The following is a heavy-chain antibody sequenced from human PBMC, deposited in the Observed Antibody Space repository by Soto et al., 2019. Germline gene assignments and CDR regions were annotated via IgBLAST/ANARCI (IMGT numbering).Heavy chain of an antibody. CDR2: MNPNTGNT. CDR1: GYTFTSYD. CDR3: ARWGDIVLMVNDY. V-gene: IGHV1-8*01. D-gene: IGHD2-8*01. Sequence: QVQLVQSGAEVKKPGASVTVSCKASGYTFTSYDINWVRQATGQGLEWMGWMNPNTGNTGYAQKFQGRVTMTRNTSISTAYMELSSLRSEDPAVYYCARWGDIVLMVNDYWGQGTLVTVSS. J-gene: IGHJ4*02.